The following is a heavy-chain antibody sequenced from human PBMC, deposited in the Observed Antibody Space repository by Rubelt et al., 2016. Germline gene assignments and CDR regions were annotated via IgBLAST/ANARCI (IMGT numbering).Heavy chain of an antibody. D-gene: IGHD3-10*01. Sequence: QVQLVQSGAEVKKPGASVKVSCKASGYTFTSYGISWVRQAPGQGLEWMGWISAYNGNTNYAQKLQGRVTMTTATSTSTSYMELRSLRSDDTAVYYCARDPLPVRGVIMTPTHWGQGTLVTVSS. CDR3: ARDPLPVRGVIMTPTH. CDR1: GYTFTSYG. CDR2: ISAYNGNT. J-gene: IGHJ4*02. V-gene: IGHV1-18*01.